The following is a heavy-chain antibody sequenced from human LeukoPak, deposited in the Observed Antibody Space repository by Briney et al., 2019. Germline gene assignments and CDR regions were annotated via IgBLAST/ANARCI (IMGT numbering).Heavy chain of an antibody. CDR3: ARDLVWSGSSVGGNWFDP. CDR1: GFTFSDYY. V-gene: IGHV3-11*06. D-gene: IGHD3-3*01. CDR2: ISSSSSYI. Sequence: GGSLRLSCAASGFTFSDYYMSWLRQAPGKGLEWVSSISSSSSYIYYADSVKGRFTISRDNAKNSLYLQMNSLRAEDTAVYYCARDLVWSGSSVGGNWFDPWGQGTLVTVSS. J-gene: IGHJ5*02.